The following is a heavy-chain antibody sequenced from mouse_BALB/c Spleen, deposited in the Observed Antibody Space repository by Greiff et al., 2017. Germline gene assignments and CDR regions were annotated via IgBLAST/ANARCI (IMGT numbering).Heavy chain of an antibody. CDR1: GFAFSSYD. Sequence: EVQRVESGGGLVKPGGSLKLSCAASGFAFSSYDMSWVRQTPEKRLEWVAYISSGGGSTYYPDTVKGRFTISRDNAKNTLYLQMSSLKSEDTAMYYCARHGGGSSYFDYWGQGTTLTVSS. J-gene: IGHJ2*01. CDR2: ISSGGGST. D-gene: IGHD1-1*01. V-gene: IGHV5-12-1*01. CDR3: ARHGGGSSYFDY.